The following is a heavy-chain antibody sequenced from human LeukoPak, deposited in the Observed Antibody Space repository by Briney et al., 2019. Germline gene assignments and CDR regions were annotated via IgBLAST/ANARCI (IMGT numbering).Heavy chain of an antibody. Sequence: GASVKVSCKASGYTFTSYGISWVRQAPGQGLEWMGWISAYNGNTNYAQKLQGRVTMTTDTSTSTAYMELRSLRSDDTAVYYCARDSELRYFDWLLSSTKSYCYYMDVWGKGTTVTVSS. CDR1: GYTFTSYG. D-gene: IGHD3-9*01. V-gene: IGHV1-18*01. CDR2: ISAYNGNT. J-gene: IGHJ6*03. CDR3: ARDSELRYFDWLLSSTKSYCYYMDV.